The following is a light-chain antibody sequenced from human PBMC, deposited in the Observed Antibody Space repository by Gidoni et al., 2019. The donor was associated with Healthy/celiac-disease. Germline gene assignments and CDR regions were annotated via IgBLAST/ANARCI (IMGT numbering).Light chain of an antibody. CDR2: DVS. CDR1: SSYVGVYNY. CDR3: CSYAGSYTFYV. Sequence: QSALTQPRSVSGSPGQSVTISCTGTSSYVGVYNYVSWYQQHTGKAPKLMIYDVSKRPSGVPYRFSGSKSGNTASLTISGLQAEDEADYYCCSYAGSYTFYVFGTGTKVTVL. J-gene: IGLJ1*01. V-gene: IGLV2-11*01.